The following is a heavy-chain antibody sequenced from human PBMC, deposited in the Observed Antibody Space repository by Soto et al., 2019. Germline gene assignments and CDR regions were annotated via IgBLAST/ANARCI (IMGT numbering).Heavy chain of an antibody. Sequence: SERLSRAGTVSGDNVTSGNYYRSWIRQPPGKGLEWIGHIYYSGSTSYSPSLKSRVTISLDTSNNQFSLKVTSVTAADTAVYYCAMTPVDTYMIYWFDPWGQGTLVTVSS. D-gene: IGHD3-16*01. CDR2: IYYSGST. V-gene: IGHV4-61*01. CDR3: AMTPVDTYMIYWFDP. CDR1: GDNVTSGNYY. J-gene: IGHJ5*01.